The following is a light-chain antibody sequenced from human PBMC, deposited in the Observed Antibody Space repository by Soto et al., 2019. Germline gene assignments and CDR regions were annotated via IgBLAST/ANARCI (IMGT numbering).Light chain of an antibody. J-gene: IGLJ3*02. CDR2: NNN. CDR3: QSYDNYNGVV. Sequence: NFMLTQPHSVSESPGKTVAISCTRSSGSFASNYVQWYQQRPGSAPTTVIYNNNERPFGVPDRFSGSIDSSPTSASLTISGLRSEDEADYYCQSYDNYNGVVFGGGTKLTVL. V-gene: IGLV6-57*04. CDR1: SGSFASNY.